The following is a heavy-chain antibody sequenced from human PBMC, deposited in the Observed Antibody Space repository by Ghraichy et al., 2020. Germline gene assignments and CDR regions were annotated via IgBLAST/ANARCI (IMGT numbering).Heavy chain of an antibody. CDR3: ARGPRASAWLDS. CDR2: IYYNGGS. Sequence: GSLRLSCPVSTDSLSDYYWSWIRQSPGKGLNWIGYIYYNGGSNYSPSLKSRVTISIDTSKNHLSLKLASVTAADTAIYYCARGPRASAWLDSWGQGTLVTVSS. V-gene: IGHV4-59*01. J-gene: IGHJ4*02. CDR1: TDSLSDYY. D-gene: IGHD6-19*01.